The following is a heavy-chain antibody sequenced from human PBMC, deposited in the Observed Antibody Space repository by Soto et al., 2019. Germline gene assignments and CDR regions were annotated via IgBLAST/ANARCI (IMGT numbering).Heavy chain of an antibody. J-gene: IGHJ6*02. Sequence: GGSLRLSCAASGFTFSSYSMNWVRQAPGKGLEWVSYISSSSSTIYYADSVKGRFTISRDNAKNSLYLQMNSLRAEDTAVYYCAIDNSGGAAKGYYYYGMDVWGQGTAVTVSS. V-gene: IGHV3-48*01. CDR1: GFTFSSYS. D-gene: IGHD1-26*01. CDR2: ISSSSSTI. CDR3: AIDNSGGAAKGYYYYGMDV.